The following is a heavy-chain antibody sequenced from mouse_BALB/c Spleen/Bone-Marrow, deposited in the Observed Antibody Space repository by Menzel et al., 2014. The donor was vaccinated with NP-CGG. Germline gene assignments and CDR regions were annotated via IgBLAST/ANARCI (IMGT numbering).Heavy chain of an antibody. CDR1: GFNIKDTY. J-gene: IGHJ4*01. CDR2: IDPAKGEX. V-gene: IGHV14-3*02. Sequence: VQLQQSGAELVKPGASVKLSCTASGFNIKDTYMXXVKQXPXQGLXWIGRIDPAKGEXKHVPRFQGKATITADTSSNTAYLHXXXXTSEDTAVXXXXXXXXXXXXXMDXXGXXISVTVSS. CDR3: XXXXXXXXXXMDX.